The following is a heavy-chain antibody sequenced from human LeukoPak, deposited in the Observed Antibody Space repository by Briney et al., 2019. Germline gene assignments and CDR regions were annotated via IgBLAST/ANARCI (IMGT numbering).Heavy chain of an antibody. CDR3: ARAASNCSSTSCPPGGYYFDY. V-gene: IGHV3-30-3*01. J-gene: IGHJ4*02. D-gene: IGHD2-2*01. Sequence: GGSLRLSCAASGFTFSSYAMHWVRQAPGKGLEWVAVISYDGSNKYYADSVKGRFTISRDNSKNTLYLQMNSLRAEDTAVYYCARAASNCSSTSCPPGGYYFDYWGQGTLVTVSS. CDR2: ISYDGSNK. CDR1: GFTFSSYA.